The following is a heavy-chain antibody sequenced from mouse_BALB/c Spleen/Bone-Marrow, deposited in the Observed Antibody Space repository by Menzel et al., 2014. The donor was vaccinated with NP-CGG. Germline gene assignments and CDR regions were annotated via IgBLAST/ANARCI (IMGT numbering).Heavy chain of an antibody. CDR2: IAPGSGTT. CDR1: GYTFTNFW. Sequence: DLVKPGASVKLSCKASGYTFTNFWINWIKQRPGQGLEWIGRIAPGSGTTYYNEMFKGKATLTVDTSSSTACIQLSGLSAEDSAVYFCARYDYAMDYWGQGTSVTVSS. J-gene: IGHJ4*01. V-gene: IGHV1S41*01. CDR3: ARYDYAMDY. D-gene: IGHD2-3*01.